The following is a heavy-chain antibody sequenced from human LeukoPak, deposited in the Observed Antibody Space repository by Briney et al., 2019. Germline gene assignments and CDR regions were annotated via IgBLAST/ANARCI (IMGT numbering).Heavy chain of an antibody. Sequence: GGSLRLSCAASGFTFSSYGMHWVRQAPGKGLEWVAIISYDGSDKYYADSVKGRFTISRDNSKNTLYLQMNSLRAEDTAVYYCAKDGDYYDSSGRSPYFDHWGQGTLVTVSS. V-gene: IGHV3-30*18. CDR3: AKDGDYYDSSGRSPYFDH. D-gene: IGHD3-22*01. CDR2: ISYDGSDK. CDR1: GFTFSSYG. J-gene: IGHJ4*02.